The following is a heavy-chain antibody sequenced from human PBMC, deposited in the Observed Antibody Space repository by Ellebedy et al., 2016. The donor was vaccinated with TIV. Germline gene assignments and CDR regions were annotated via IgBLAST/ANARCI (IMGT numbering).Heavy chain of an antibody. D-gene: IGHD2-21*01. Sequence: ASVKVSCKASGGTFSSYGISWVRQAPGQGLEWMGWINPNSGGTNYAQKFQGRVTMTRDTSISTAYMELSRLRSDDTAVYYCARSPSPHIPDFDYWGQGTLVTVSS. CDR1: GGTFSSYG. CDR3: ARSPSPHIPDFDY. V-gene: IGHV1-2*02. J-gene: IGHJ4*02. CDR2: INPNSGGT.